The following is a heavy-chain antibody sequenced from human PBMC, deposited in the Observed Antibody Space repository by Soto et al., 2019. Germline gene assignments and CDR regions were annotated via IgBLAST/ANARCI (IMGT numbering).Heavy chain of an antibody. Sequence: QLQLQESGPGLVKPSETLSLTCTVSGGSISSSSYYWGWIRQPPGKGLEWIGSIYYSGSTYYNPSLKSQVTISVDSSKNQFSLKLSSVTAADTAVYYCARHYSGSWDYFDYWGQETLVTVSS. D-gene: IGHD1-26*01. CDR1: GGSISSSSYY. CDR3: ARHYSGSWDYFDY. V-gene: IGHV4-39*01. CDR2: IYYSGST. J-gene: IGHJ4*02.